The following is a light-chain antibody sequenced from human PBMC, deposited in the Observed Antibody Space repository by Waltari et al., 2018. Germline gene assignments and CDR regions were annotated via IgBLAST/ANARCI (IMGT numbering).Light chain of an antibody. CDR2: EVS. CDR3: GTWDSGLSGAV. Sequence: QSVLTQPPSVSAAPGQRVTISCSGGSSNIGNNYVSWYRQFPGTAPKLLIYEVSGRPPGIPGRFSGSKSCTSATLDITGLQAGDEADYYCGTWDSGLSGAVFGGGTHLTVL. CDR1: SSNIGNNY. V-gene: IGLV1-51*02. J-gene: IGLJ7*01.